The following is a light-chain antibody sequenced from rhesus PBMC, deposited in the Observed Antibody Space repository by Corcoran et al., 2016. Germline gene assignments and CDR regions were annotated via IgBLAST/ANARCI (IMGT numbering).Light chain of an antibody. CDR3: QQYSSSPLP. J-gene: IGKJ4*01. CDR1: QSISSW. CDR2: KAS. Sequence: DIQMTQSPSSLSASVGDTVTITCRASQSISSWLAWYQQKPGKAPKLLIYKASSLQSGVPSRFSGSGSGTDFTLTISSLQSEDFATYYCQQYSSSPLPFGGGTKVELK. V-gene: IGKV1-22*01.